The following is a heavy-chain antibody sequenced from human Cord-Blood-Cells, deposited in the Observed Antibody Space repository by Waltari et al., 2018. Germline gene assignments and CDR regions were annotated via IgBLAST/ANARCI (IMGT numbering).Heavy chain of an antibody. D-gene: IGHD1-7*01. CDR2: IYYSGST. CDR1: GGSISSHY. Sequence: QVQLQESGPGLVTPSETLSLTCTVSGGSISSHYWSWIRPPPGKGLEWIGYIYYSGSTNYNPSLKSRVTISVDTSKNQFSLKLSSVTAADTAVYYCARLELGWSYFDYWGQGTLVTVSS. CDR3: ARLELGWSYFDY. V-gene: IGHV4-59*11. J-gene: IGHJ4*02.